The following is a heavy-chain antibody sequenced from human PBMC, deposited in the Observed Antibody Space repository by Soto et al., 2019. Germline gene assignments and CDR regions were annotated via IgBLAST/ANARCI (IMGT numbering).Heavy chain of an antibody. CDR1: GGTFSSST. CDR3: ASDYGDRTLEY. D-gene: IGHD4-17*01. CDR2: IIPILGIA. J-gene: IGHJ4*02. Sequence: QVQLVQSGAEVKKPGSSVKVSCKASGGTFSSSTISWVRQAPGQGLEWMGRIIPILGIANYAQKFQGRVTITADKSTSTAYMELSSLRSEDTAVYYCASDYGDRTLEYWGQGTLVTVSA. V-gene: IGHV1-69*02.